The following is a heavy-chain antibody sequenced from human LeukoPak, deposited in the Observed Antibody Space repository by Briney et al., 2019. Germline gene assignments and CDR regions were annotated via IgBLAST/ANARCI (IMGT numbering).Heavy chain of an antibody. CDR2: IYYSGST. CDR1: GGSISSYC. V-gene: IGHV4-59*01. Sequence: PSETLSLTCTVSGGSISSYCWSWIRQPPGKGLEWIGYIYYSGSTNYNPSLKSRLTISVDTSKNQFSLKLSSVTAADTAVYYCARVSDFWSGHTRYYFDYWGQGTLVTVSS. CDR3: ARVSDFWSGHTRYYFDY. D-gene: IGHD3-3*01. J-gene: IGHJ4*02.